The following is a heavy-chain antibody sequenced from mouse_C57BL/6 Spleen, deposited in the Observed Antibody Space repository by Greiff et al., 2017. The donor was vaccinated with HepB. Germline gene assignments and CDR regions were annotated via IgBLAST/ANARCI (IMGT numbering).Heavy chain of an antibody. V-gene: IGHV1-50*01. J-gene: IGHJ2*01. D-gene: IGHD1-1*01. CDR1: GYTFTSYW. CDR2: IDPSDSYT. CDR3: ARGYYGSSFFFDY. Sequence: VQLQQSGAELVKPGASVKLSCKASGYTFTSYWMQWVKQRPGQGLEWIGEIDPSDSYTNYNQKFKGKATLTVDTSSSTAYMQLSSLTSEDSAVYYCARGYYGSSFFFDYWGQGTTLTVSS.